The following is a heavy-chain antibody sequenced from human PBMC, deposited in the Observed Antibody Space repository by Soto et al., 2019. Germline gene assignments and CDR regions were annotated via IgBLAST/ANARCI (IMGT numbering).Heavy chain of an antibody. Sequence: GGSLRLSCAASGFTFSSYAMSWVRQAPGKGLEWVSAISGSGGSTYYADSVKGRFTISRDNSKNTLYLQMNSLRAEDTAVYYCAKWARYYDILTGYYYFDYWGQGTLVTVSS. CDR2: ISGSGGST. D-gene: IGHD3-9*01. CDR1: GFTFSSYA. V-gene: IGHV3-23*01. CDR3: AKWARYYDILTGYYYFDY. J-gene: IGHJ4*02.